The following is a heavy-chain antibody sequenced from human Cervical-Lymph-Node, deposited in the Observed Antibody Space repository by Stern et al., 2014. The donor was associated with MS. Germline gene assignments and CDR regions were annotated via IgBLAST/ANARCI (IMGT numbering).Heavy chain of an antibody. D-gene: IGHD4-17*01. Sequence: EVRLVESGGGLVQPGGSLRLSCAASGFTFTTYWMSWVRPAPGKGLEWVANIKHDGSEEYYVDSVKGRFTISRDDAKTSLYLQMDSLRAEDTAVYYCARNAYGDLSYWYFDLWGRGTLVTVSS. CDR3: ARNAYGDLSYWYFDL. V-gene: IGHV3-7*01. CDR2: IKHDGSEE. J-gene: IGHJ2*01. CDR1: GFTFTTYW.